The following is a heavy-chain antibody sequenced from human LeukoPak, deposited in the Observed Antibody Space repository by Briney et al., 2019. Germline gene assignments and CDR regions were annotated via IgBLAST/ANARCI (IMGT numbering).Heavy chain of an antibody. J-gene: IGHJ4*02. CDR2: IYYGGST. CDR1: AGSINSNY. V-gene: IGHV4-59*01. D-gene: IGHD2-15*01. Sequence: SETLSLTCTVSAGSINSNYWSWMRQPPGKGLEWIGYIYYGGSTNYNPSLKSRVSMSVDTSKNQFSLNLSSVTAADTAVYHCARLLAGCPGGRCRAHFDYWGQGTLVTVSS. CDR3: ARLLAGCPGGRCRAHFDY.